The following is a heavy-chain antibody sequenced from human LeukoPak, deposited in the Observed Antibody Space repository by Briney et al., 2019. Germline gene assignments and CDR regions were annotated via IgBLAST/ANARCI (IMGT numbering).Heavy chain of an antibody. J-gene: IGHJ4*02. Sequence: GGSLRLSCAASGFTFSSYEMNWVRQAPGKGLEWVSSISSSSTYIYYADSVKGRFTISRDNSKNTLHLQMNSLRVEDTAVYYCARARIAVAGPFDYWGQGTLVTVSS. CDR3: ARARIAVAGPFDY. CDR2: ISSSSTYI. V-gene: IGHV3-21*04. CDR1: GFTFSSYE. D-gene: IGHD6-19*01.